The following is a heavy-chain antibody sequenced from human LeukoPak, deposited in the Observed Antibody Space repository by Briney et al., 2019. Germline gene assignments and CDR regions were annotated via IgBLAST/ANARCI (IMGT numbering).Heavy chain of an antibody. CDR2: IYSGGST. D-gene: IGHD6-13*01. V-gene: IGHV3-66*01. J-gene: IGHJ4*02. Sequence: GGSLRLSCAASGFTFSRHWMSWVRQAPGKGLEWVSVIYSGGSTYYADSVKGRFTISRDNSKNTLYLQMNSLRAEDTAVYYCARVDSSSWSGPFDYWGQGTLVTVSS. CDR3: ARVDSSSWSGPFDY. CDR1: GFTFSRHW.